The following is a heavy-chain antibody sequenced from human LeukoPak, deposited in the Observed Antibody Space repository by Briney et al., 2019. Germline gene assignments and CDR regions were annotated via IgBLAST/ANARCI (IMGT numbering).Heavy chain of an antibody. V-gene: IGHV4-4*07. CDR3: ARDRRDYYDSSGYYLPRDAFDI. D-gene: IGHD3-22*01. CDR2: IYTSGST. Sequence: PSETLSLTCTVSGGSISSYYWSWIRQPAGKGLEWIGRIYTSGSTNYNPSLKSRVTMSVDTSKNQFSLKLSSVTAADTAVYYCARDRRDYYDSSGYYLPRDAFDIWGQGTMVTVSS. CDR1: GGSISSYY. J-gene: IGHJ3*02.